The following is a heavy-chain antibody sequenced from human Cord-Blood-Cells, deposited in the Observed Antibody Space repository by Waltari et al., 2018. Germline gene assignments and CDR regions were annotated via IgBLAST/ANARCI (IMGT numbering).Heavy chain of an antibody. Sequence: QVQLVQSGAEVKKPGASVKVSCEASGYTFTGYYMHWVRQAPGQGLEWMGGINPNSGGTNYAQKLQGRVTMTRDTSISTAYMELSRLRSDDTAVYYCARDWGGGNSLDYWGQGTLVTVSS. CDR2: INPNSGGT. J-gene: IGHJ4*02. D-gene: IGHD3-16*01. V-gene: IGHV1-2*02. CDR3: ARDWGGGNSLDY. CDR1: GYTFTGYY.